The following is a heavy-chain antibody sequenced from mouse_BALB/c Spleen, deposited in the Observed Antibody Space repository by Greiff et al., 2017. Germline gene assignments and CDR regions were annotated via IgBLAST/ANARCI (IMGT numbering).Heavy chain of an antibody. CDR1: GFSLTDYG. J-gene: IGHJ4*01. CDR3: AKHPYGNLHAMDY. CDR2: IWGGGST. V-gene: IGHV2-6-5*01. Sequence: VQLVESGPGLVAPSQSLSITCTASGFSLTDYGVSWIRQPPGKGLEWLGVIWGGGSTYYNSALKSRLSISKDNSKSQVFLKMNSLQTDDTAMYYCAKHPYGNLHAMDYWGQGTSVTVSS. D-gene: IGHD2-1*01.